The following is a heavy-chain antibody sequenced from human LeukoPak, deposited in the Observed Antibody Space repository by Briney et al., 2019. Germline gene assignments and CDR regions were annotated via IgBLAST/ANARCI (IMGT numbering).Heavy chain of an antibody. J-gene: IGHJ5*02. CDR3: AREASGPRWFDP. Sequence: SETLSLTCAVYGGSFSGYYWSWIRQPPGKGLEWIGEINHSGSTDYNPSLKSRVTISVDTSKNQFSLKLSSVTAADTAVYYCAREASGPRWFDPWGQGTLVTVSS. V-gene: IGHV4-34*01. CDR1: GGSFSGYY. CDR2: INHSGST. D-gene: IGHD3-10*01.